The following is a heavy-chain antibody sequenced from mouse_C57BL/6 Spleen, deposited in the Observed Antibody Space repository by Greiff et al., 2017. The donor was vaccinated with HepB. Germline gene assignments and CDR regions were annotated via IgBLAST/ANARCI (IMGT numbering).Heavy chain of an antibody. CDR2: IWRGGST. CDR3: AKNWGGNYFYAMDY. Sequence: VQRVESGPGLVQPSQSLSITCTVSGFSLTSCGVHWVRQSPGKGLEWLGVIWRGGSTDYNAAFMSRLSITKDNSKSQVFFKMNSLQADDTAIYYCAKNWGGNYFYAMDYWGQGTSVTVSS. J-gene: IGHJ4*01. D-gene: IGHD2-1*01. CDR1: GFSLTSCG. V-gene: IGHV2-5*01.